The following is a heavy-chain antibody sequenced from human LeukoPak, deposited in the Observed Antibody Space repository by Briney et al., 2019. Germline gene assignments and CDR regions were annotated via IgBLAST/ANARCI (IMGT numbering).Heavy chain of an antibody. D-gene: IGHD6-13*01. Sequence: GSLRLSCAASGFTFSDYYMSWIRQPPGKGLEWIGEINHSGSTNYNPSLKSRVTISVDTSKNQFSLKLSSVTAADTAVYYCARVGAAAGFPYYYYGMDVWGQGTTVTVSS. CDR2: INHSGST. CDR1: GFTFSDYY. J-gene: IGHJ6*02. CDR3: ARVGAAAGFPYYYYGMDV. V-gene: IGHV4-34*01.